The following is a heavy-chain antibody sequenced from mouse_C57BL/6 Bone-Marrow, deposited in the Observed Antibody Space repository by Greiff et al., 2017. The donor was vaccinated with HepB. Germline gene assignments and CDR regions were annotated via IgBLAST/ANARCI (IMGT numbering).Heavy chain of an antibody. D-gene: IGHD1-1*01. V-gene: IGHV5-4*01. CDR2: ISDGGSYT. CDR1: GFTFSSYA. J-gene: IGHJ1*03. CDR3: ARDYYGSSSGLWYFDV. Sequence: EVKLMESGGGLVKPGGSLKLSCAASGFTFSSYAMSWVRQTPEKRLEWVATISDGGSYTYYPDNVKGRFTISRDNAKNNLYLQMSHLKSEDTAMYYCARDYYGSSSGLWYFDVWGTGTTVTVSS.